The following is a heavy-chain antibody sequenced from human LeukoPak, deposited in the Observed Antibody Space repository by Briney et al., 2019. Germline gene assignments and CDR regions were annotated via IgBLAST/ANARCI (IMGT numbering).Heavy chain of an antibody. CDR3: ARVYGAGATCGSGSYHFDY. D-gene: IGHD3-10*01. J-gene: IGHJ4*02. V-gene: IGHV1-2*02. Sequence: ASVKVSCKASGYTFTGYYMHWVRQAPGQGLEWMGWINPNSGGTNYAQKFQGRVTMTRDTSISTAYMELSRLRSDDTAVYYCARVYGAGATCGSGSYHFDYWGQGTLVTVSS. CDR1: GYTFTGYY. CDR2: INPNSGGT.